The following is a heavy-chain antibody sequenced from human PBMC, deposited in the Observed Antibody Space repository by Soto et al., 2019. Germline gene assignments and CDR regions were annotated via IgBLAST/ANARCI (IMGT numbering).Heavy chain of an antibody. Sequence: GASVKVSCKTYGDNFKKTVFTWVRQAPGQGLEWMGGTIPALGKTHYIEKFQGRVTITVDDATRTVYMEVRDLTSEDTAIYYCARGAFRPSAMDVWGQGTTVTVSS. CDR1: GDNFKKTV. D-gene: IGHD3-10*01. V-gene: IGHV1-69*10. CDR2: TIPALGKT. CDR3: ARGAFRPSAMDV. J-gene: IGHJ6*02.